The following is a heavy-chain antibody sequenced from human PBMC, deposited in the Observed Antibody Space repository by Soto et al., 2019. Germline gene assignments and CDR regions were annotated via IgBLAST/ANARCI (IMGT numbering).Heavy chain of an antibody. CDR2: FDPEDGET. J-gene: IGHJ4*02. CDR3: ATQGYSSGWYYY. D-gene: IGHD6-19*01. V-gene: IGHV1-24*01. CDR1: GYTLTELS. Sequence: ASVKVSGKVSGYTLTELSMHWVRQAPGKGLEWMGGFDPEDGETIYAQKFQGRVTMTEDTSTDTAYMELSSLRSEDTAVYYCATQGYSSGWYYYWGQGTLVTVSS.